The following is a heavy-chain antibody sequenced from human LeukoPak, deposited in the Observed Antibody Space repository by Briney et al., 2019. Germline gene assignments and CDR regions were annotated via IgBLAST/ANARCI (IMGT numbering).Heavy chain of an antibody. CDR1: GFTFSSYG. CDR2: IWYDGSNK. J-gene: IGHJ4*02. V-gene: IGHV3-33*06. Sequence: GGSLRLSCAASGFTFSSYGMHWVRQAPGKGLEWVAVIWYDGSNKYYADSVKGRFTISRDNSKNTLYLQMNSLRAEDTAVYYCANTLPYYDSSGETYYFDYWGQGTLVTVSS. D-gene: IGHD3-22*01. CDR3: ANTLPYYDSSGETYYFDY.